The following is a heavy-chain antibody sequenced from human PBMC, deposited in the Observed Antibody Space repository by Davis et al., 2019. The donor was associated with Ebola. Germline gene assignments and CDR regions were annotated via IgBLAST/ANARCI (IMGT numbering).Heavy chain of an antibody. CDR2: INDYATRT. D-gene: IGHD1-26*01. V-gene: IGHV3-64D*06. CDR3: VKDRRGSYAFDI. Sequence: GESLKISCSASGFTFNDYAMHWVRQAPGRGLDFVSGINDYATRTHYADSVRGRFTISRDDSKNAVYLQMTSLRVEDTALYYCVKDRRGSYAFDIWGQGTMVTVSS. J-gene: IGHJ3*02. CDR1: GFTFNDYA.